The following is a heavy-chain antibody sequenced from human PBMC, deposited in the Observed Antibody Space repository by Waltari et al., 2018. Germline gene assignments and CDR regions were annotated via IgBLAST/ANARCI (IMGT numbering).Heavy chain of an antibody. CDR1: GGTFSSYA. J-gene: IGHJ5*02. CDR3: ARGPRRWDMVQGSSWFDP. CDR2: IIPIFGTA. Sequence: QVQLVQSGAEVKKPGSSVKVSCKASGGTFSSYAISWVRQAPGQGLEWMGGIIPIFGTANYAQKFQGRVTITRNTSISTAYIELSSLRSEDTAVYYCARGPRRWDMVQGSSWFDPWGQGTLVTVSS. D-gene: IGHD3-10*01. V-gene: IGHV1-69*05.